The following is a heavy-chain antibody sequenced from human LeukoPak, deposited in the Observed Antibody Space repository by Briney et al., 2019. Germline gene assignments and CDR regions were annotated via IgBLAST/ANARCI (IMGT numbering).Heavy chain of an antibody. V-gene: IGHV3-33*01. CDR2: IWYDGSNK. CDR1: GFTFSSYG. D-gene: IGHD6-19*01. CDR3: TTGGIPVAGRGRNWFDP. Sequence: GGSLRLSCAASGFTFSSYGMHWVRQAPGKGLEWVAVIWYDGSNKYYADSVKGRFTISRDNSKNTLYLQMNSLLTEDTAVYYRTTGGIPVAGRGRNWFDPWGQGTLVTVSS. J-gene: IGHJ5*02.